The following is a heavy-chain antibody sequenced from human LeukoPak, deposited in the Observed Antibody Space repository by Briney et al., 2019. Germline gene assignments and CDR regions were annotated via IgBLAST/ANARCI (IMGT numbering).Heavy chain of an antibody. V-gene: IGHV4-39*01. Sequence: SETLSLTCTVSGGSISSSSYYWGWIRQPPGKGLEWIGRIDYSGSTYYNPSLKSRVTISVDTSKNQFSLKLSSVTAADTAVYYCARQPAGIVVVPAAIGGGFDYWGQGTLVTVSS. J-gene: IGHJ4*02. D-gene: IGHD2-2*01. CDR1: GGSISSSSYY. CDR2: IDYSGST. CDR3: ARQPAGIVVVPAAIGGGFDY.